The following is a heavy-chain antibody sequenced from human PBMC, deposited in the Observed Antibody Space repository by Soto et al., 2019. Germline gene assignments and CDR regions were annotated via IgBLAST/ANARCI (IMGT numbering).Heavy chain of an antibody. Sequence: GESLKISCKGSGYSFTSYWIGWVRQMPGKGLEWMGIIYPGDSDTRYSPSFQGQVTISADKSISTAYLQWSSLKASDTAMYYCARCGGSGSYSVPCDYWGQGTLVTVSS. D-gene: IGHD3-10*01. J-gene: IGHJ4*02. CDR1: GYSFTSYW. CDR2: IYPGDSDT. CDR3: ARCGGSGSYSVPCDY. V-gene: IGHV5-51*01.